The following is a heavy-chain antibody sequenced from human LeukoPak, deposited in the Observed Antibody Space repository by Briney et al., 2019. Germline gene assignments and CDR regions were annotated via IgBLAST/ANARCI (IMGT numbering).Heavy chain of an antibody. CDR3: ARDSKLSRDGYTFDY. CDR1: GFTFSDYY. V-gene: IGHV3-11*01. CDR2: ISSSGSTI. D-gene: IGHD5-24*01. J-gene: IGHJ4*02. Sequence: GGSLRLSCAASGFTFSDYYMSWIRQAPGKGLEWVSYISSSGSTIYYADSVKGRFTISRDNVKNSLYLQMNSLRAEDTAVYYCARDSKLSRDGYTFDYWGQGTLVTVSS.